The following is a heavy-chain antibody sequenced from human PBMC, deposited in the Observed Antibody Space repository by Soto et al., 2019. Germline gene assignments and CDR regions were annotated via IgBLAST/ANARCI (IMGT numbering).Heavy chain of an antibody. CDR1: GCSVNNPNC. D-gene: IGHD6-19*01. Sequence: QVQLQQSGPGLVMPSGTLSLTCAVSGCSVNNPNCWNLVRHPPEKGLDWNGEVHHSGTSNYNPSLKTRLTLSVDKSNNEVSMNLRSVTAADTAIYYCGRANTSGSPIDSWGQGILVTVSS. CDR2: VHHSGTS. V-gene: IGHV4-4*02. CDR3: GRANTSGSPIDS. J-gene: IGHJ4*02.